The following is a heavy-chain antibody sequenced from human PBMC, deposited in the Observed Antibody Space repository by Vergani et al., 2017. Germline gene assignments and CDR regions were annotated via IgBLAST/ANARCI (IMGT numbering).Heavy chain of an antibody. CDR1: GGSISSSSYY. CDR2: IYYSGST. CDR3: ARLDYDSLEYYFDY. V-gene: IGHV4-39*01. J-gene: IGHJ4*02. Sequence: QLQLQESGPGLVKPSETLSLTCTVSGGSISSSSYYWGWIRQPPGKGLEWIGSIYYSGSTYYNPSLKSRVTISVDTSKNQFSLKLSSVTASDTAVYYCARLDYDSLEYYFDYWGQGTLVTVSS. D-gene: IGHD3-22*01.